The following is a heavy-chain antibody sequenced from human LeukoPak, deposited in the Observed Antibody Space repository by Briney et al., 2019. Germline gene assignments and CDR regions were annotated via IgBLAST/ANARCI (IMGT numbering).Heavy chain of an antibody. CDR1: GYTFTSYG. V-gene: IGHV1-18*01. D-gene: IGHD3-3*01. J-gene: IGHJ6*04. CDR2: ISAYNGNT. CDR3: ARDTGRITIFGVVPLDV. Sequence: ASVKVSCKASGYTFTSYGISWVRQAPGQGLEWMGWISAYNGNTNYAQKLQGRVTMTTDTSTSTAYMELRSLRSDDTAVYYCARDTGRITIFGVVPLDVWGKGTTVTVSS.